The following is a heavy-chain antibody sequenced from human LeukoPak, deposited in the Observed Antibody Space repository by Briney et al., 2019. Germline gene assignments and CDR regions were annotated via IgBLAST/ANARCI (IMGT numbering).Heavy chain of an antibody. V-gene: IGHV4-38-2*02. CDR2: IYHSGST. CDR1: GYSISSGYY. CDR3: ARGPRGSRGSTYGFEFDY. Sequence: SETLSLTCTVSGYSISSGYYWGWIRQPPGKGLEWIGSIYHSGSTKSSPSLKSRVTISVDASKNQFSLNLSSVTAADTAVYYCARGPRGSRGSTYGFEFDYWGQGTLVTVSS. D-gene: IGHD5-18*01. J-gene: IGHJ4*02.